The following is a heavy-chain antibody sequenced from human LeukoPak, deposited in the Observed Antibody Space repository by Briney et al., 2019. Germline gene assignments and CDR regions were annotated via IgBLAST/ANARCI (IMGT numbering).Heavy chain of an antibody. J-gene: IGHJ4*02. Sequence: GESLKISCQGSGYSFSTYWLVWVRQRPGQGLEWVGIIYPDDSDLRYSPSFQGQVTISADKSIRTAYLELYNLKASDIAIYYCARGPSSSYYGSGSLDYWGQGTLVTVSS. CDR1: GYSFSTYW. CDR2: IYPDDSDL. CDR3: ARGPSSSYYGSGSLDY. V-gene: IGHV5-51*01. D-gene: IGHD3-10*01.